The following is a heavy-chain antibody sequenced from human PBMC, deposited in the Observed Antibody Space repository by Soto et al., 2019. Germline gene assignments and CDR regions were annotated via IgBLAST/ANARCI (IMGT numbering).Heavy chain of an antibody. J-gene: IGHJ4*02. Sequence: QVQLVESGGGVVQPGRSLRLSCAASGFTFSSYGMHWVRQAPGKGLEWVAVIWYDGGNKYYADSVMGRFTISRDNSKNTLYLQMNSLRAEDTAVYYCARGLVGFFHIDYWGQGTLVTVSS. D-gene: IGHD2-8*02. CDR1: GFTFSSYG. CDR3: ARGLVGFFHIDY. V-gene: IGHV3-33*01. CDR2: IWYDGGNK.